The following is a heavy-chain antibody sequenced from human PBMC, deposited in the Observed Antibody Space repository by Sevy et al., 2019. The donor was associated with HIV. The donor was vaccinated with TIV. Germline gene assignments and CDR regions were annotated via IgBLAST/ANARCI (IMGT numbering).Heavy chain of an antibody. J-gene: IGHJ4*02. V-gene: IGHV3-23*01. CDR3: AGRKVGDFWSGSIRGPWAGGPLFDY. D-gene: IGHD3-3*01. CDR1: GFTFSSYA. Sequence: GGSLRLSCTSSGFTFSSYAMNWVRQAPGKGLEWVSTISHSGDSTYYADSVKGRFTISRDNSENTLYLQTNSLRAEDTALYYCAGRKVGDFWSGSIRGPWAGGPLFDYWGQGTLVTVSS. CDR2: ISHSGDST.